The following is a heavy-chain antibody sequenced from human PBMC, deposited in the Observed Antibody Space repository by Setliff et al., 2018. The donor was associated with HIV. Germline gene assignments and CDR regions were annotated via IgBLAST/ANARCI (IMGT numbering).Heavy chain of an antibody. V-gene: IGHV4-31*03. D-gene: IGHD6-6*01. Sequence: KTSETLSLTCSVSGGSTTSGGYYWSWIRQHPGKGLEYIGYIYYSGSTYYNPSLKSRVTMSIDTSTQQFFLNVTSVTAADTAVYYCARAYGFSSSSHYYYYYMDVWGKGTTVTVSS. CDR1: GGSTTSGGYY. CDR2: IYYSGST. CDR3: ARAYGFSSSSHYYYYYMDV. J-gene: IGHJ6*03.